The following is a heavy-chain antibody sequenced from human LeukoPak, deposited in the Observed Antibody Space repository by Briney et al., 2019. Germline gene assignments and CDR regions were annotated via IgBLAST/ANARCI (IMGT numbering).Heavy chain of an antibody. Sequence: SETLSLTCTVSGGSISSYYWSWIRQPPGKGLEWIGYIYYSGSTNYNPSLKSRVTISVDTSKNQFSLKLSSVTAADTAAYYCARATRRWLHYIDYWGQGTLVTVSS. CDR1: GGSISSYY. CDR3: ARATRRWLHYIDY. J-gene: IGHJ4*02. D-gene: IGHD5-24*01. V-gene: IGHV4-59*01. CDR2: IYYSGST.